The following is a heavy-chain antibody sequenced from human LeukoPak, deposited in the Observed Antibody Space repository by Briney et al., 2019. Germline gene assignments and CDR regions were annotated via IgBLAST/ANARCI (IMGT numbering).Heavy chain of an antibody. J-gene: IGHJ4*02. Sequence: GGSLRLSCAASGFTFSRYSMNWVRQAPGKGLEWVSSTSSSSSCIYYADSVKGRFTISRDNAKNSLYLQMNSLRAEDTAVYYCAREQKKWNYYDSYYFDYWGQGTLVTVSS. D-gene: IGHD3-22*01. CDR3: AREQKKWNYYDSYYFDY. CDR1: GFTFSRYS. CDR2: TSSSSSCI. V-gene: IGHV3-21*01.